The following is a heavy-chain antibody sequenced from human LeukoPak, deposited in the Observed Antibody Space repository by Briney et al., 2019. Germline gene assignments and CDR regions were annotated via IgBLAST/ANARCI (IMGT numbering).Heavy chain of an antibody. D-gene: IGHD6-6*01. CDR3: ARDGLEYSFQDP. CDR2: IYTSGSA. Sequence: SETLSLTCTVPGGSISSYYWSWIRQPAGKGLEWIGRIYTSGSANYNPSLKSRVTMSVDTSKNQFSLKLSSVTAADTAVYYCARDGLEYSFQDPWGQGTLVTVSS. V-gene: IGHV4-4*07. CDR1: GGSISSYY. J-gene: IGHJ5*02.